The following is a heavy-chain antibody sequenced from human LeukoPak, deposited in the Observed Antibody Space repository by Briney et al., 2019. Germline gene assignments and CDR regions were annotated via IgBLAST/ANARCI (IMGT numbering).Heavy chain of an antibody. V-gene: IGHV3-21*01. CDR2: ISSSSSYI. CDR1: GFTFSSYS. J-gene: IGHJ4*02. Sequence: GGSLRLSCAASGFTFSSYSMNWIRQAPGKGLEWVSYISSSSSYIYYADSVKGRFTISRDNAKNSLYLQMNSLGAEDTAVYYCARGVTEADYWGQGTLVTVSS. CDR3: ARGVTEADY.